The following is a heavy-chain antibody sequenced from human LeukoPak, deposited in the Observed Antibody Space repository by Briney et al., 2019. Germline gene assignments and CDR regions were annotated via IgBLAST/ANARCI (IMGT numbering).Heavy chain of an antibody. CDR2: INPNSGGT. CDR3: ARQYYYDSSGPPDY. Sequence: ASVKVSCKASGYTFTGYYMHWVRQAPGQGLEGMGWINPNSGGTNYAQKFQGRVTMTRDTSISTAYMELSRLRSDDTAVYYCARQYYYDSSGPPDYWGQGTLVTVSS. CDR1: GYTFTGYY. V-gene: IGHV1-2*02. J-gene: IGHJ4*02. D-gene: IGHD3-22*01.